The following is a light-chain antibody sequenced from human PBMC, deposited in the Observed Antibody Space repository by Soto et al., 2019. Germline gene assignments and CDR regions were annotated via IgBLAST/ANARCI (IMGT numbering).Light chain of an antibody. J-gene: IGKJ1*01. CDR2: AAS. V-gene: IGKV1-39*01. Sequence: DIQMTQSPSSLSASVGDRATITCRASQSISNYLNWYQHKPGKAPKLLIYAASSLQSGVPSGFSGSGSGTDFTLTISSLQPEDFATYYCQQTYITPWTFGQGTKVEIK. CDR3: QQTYITPWT. CDR1: QSISNY.